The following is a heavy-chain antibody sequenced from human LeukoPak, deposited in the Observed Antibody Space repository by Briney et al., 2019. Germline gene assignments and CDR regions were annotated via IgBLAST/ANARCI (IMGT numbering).Heavy chain of an antibody. CDR3: ARHRSPSTIAAPFDY. CDR2: IYHGGST. D-gene: IGHD6-6*01. J-gene: IGHJ4*02. V-gene: IGHV4-38-2*02. Sequence: SETLSLTCTVSGYSISSGYYWGWIRQPPGKGLEWIGSIYHGGSTYYNPSLQSRVTISVDTSKNRFSLKLTSVTAADTAVYNCARHRSPSTIAAPFDYWGQGTLVTVSS. CDR1: GYSISSGYY.